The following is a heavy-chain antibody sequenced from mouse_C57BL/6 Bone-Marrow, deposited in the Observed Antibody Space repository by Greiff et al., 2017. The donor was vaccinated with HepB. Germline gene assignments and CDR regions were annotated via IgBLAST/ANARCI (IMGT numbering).Heavy chain of an antibody. V-gene: IGHV1-43*01. J-gene: IGHJ4*01. CDR3: ARKGYYSNYDYAMDY. CDR1: GYSFTGYY. CDR2: INPSTGGT. Sequence: EVKLQESGPELVKPGASVKISCKASGYSFTGYYMHWVKQSSEKSLEWIGEINPSTGGTSYNQKFKGKATLTVDKSSSTAYMQLKSLTSEDSAVYYCARKGYYSNYDYAMDYWGQGTSVTVSS. D-gene: IGHD2-5*01.